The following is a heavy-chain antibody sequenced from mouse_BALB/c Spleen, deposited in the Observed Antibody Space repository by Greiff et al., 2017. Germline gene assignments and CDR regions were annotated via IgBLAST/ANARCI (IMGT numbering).Heavy chain of an antibody. CDR3: ARDSRGDYGCYAMDY. J-gene: IGHJ4*01. Sequence: VKLMESGPGLVAPSQSLSITCTASGFSLTGYGVNWVRQTPGKGLEWLGMIWGDGSTDYNSALKSRQSISKDNTKSQVFLKMNRLQTDDTYRYYCARDSRGDYGCYAMDYWGQGTSVTVSS. CDR2: IWGDGST. D-gene: IGHD2-4*01. CDR1: GFSLTGYG. V-gene: IGHV2-6-7*01.